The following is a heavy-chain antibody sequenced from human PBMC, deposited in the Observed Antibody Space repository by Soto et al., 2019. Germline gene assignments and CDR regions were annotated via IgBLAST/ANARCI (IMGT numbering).Heavy chain of an antibody. Sequence: QVQLVQSGAEVKKPGSSVKVSCTASGGTFNSYTLNWVRQAPGQRLEWVGRVNPIVGMSSSASKVQGRVTMTADKSTSKAYMDLTGLKSADTAVYYCATSYGSGSTHFDSWGQGTLATVSS. J-gene: IGHJ4*02. D-gene: IGHD3-10*01. CDR1: GGTFNSYT. V-gene: IGHV1-69*02. CDR2: VNPIVGMS. CDR3: ATSYGSGSTHFDS.